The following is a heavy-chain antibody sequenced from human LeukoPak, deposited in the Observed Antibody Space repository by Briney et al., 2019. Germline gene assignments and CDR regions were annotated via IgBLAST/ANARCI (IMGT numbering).Heavy chain of an antibody. V-gene: IGHV1-69*04. Sequence: SVKVSCKASGGTFSSYAISWVRQAPGQGLEWMGRIIPILGIANYAQKFQGRVTITADKSTSTAYMELSSLRSEDTAVYYCARVVLRGQFYGMDVWGQGTTVTVSS. CDR3: ARVVLRGQFYGMDV. D-gene: IGHD2-15*01. CDR2: IIPILGIA. J-gene: IGHJ6*02. CDR1: GGTFSSYA.